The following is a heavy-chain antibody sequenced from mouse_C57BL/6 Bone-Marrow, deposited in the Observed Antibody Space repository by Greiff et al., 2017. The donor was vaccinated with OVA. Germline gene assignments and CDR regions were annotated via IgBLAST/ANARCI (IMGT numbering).Heavy chain of an antibody. CDR2: IRNKANNHAT. V-gene: IGHV6-6*01. Sequence: EVKVVESGGGLVQPGGSMKLSCAASGFTFSDAWMDWVRQSPEKGLEWVADIRNKANNHATYYAESVKGRFTISRDDSTSSVYLQMNSFKAEDTCIYYCTRQGYWGQGTTLTVSS. J-gene: IGHJ2*01. CDR1: GFTFSDAW. CDR3: TRQGY.